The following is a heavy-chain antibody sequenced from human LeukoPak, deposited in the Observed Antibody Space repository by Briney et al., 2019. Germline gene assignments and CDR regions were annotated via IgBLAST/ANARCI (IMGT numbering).Heavy chain of an antibody. Sequence: SETLSLTCAVYGGSFSGYYWSWLRQPPGKGLEWIGEINHSGSTNYNPSLKSRVTISVDTSKNQFSLKLSSVTAADTAVYYCAREKVRGSGSPPLYYYYGMDVWGKGTTVTVSS. CDR1: GGSFSGYY. V-gene: IGHV4-34*01. CDR3: AREKVRGSGSPPLYYYYGMDV. J-gene: IGHJ6*04. D-gene: IGHD3-10*01. CDR2: INHSGST.